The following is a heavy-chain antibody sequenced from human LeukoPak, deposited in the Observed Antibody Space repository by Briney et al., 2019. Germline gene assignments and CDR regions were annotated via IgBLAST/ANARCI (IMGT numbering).Heavy chain of an antibody. J-gene: IGHJ4*02. CDR3: ARPGYSGYDAPSHFDY. Sequence: GGSLRLSCAASGFTFSSYSMNWVRQAPGKGLEWVSYISSSSSTTYYADSVKGRFTICRDNAKNSLYLQMNSLRAEDTAVYYCARPGYSGYDAPSHFDYWGQGTLVTVSS. D-gene: IGHD5-12*01. V-gene: IGHV3-48*01. CDR1: GFTFSSYS. CDR2: ISSSSSTT.